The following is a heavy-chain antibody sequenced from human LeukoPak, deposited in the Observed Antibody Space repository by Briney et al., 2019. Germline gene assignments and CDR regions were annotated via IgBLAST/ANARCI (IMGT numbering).Heavy chain of an antibody. CDR2: ISGSGGST. CDR3: AKDSTVFGVDPAAFDI. CDR1: GGSISSGDYY. D-gene: IGHD3-3*01. V-gene: IGHV3-23*01. J-gene: IGHJ3*02. Sequence: PSETLSLTCTVSGGSISSGDYYWSWIRQPPGKGLEWVSAISGSGGSTYYADSVEGRFTISRDNSKNTLYLQMNSLRAEDTAVYYCAKDSTVFGVDPAAFDIWGXGTXVXVSS.